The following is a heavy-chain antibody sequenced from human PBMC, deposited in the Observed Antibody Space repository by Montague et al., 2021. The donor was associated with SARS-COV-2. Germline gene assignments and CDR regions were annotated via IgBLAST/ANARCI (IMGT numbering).Heavy chain of an antibody. CDR1: GGSISSSSYY. CDR3: AREGGWLSRGSYYFDY. J-gene: IGHJ4*02. V-gene: IGHV4-39*07. CDR2: IYYSGXT. Sequence: SETLSLTCTVSGGSISSSSYYWDWIRQPPGKGLEWIGSIYYSGXTXYXXXXKXRVTISVDTSKNQFSLKLSSVTAADTAVYYYAREGGWLSRGSYYFDYWGQGTLVTVSS. D-gene: IGHD3-22*01.